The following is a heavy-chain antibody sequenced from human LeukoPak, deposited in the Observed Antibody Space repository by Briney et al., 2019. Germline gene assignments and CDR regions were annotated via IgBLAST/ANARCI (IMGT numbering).Heavy chain of an antibody. J-gene: IGHJ4*02. V-gene: IGHV1-69*05. CDR3: ASEAMKIKHRITMIVVALDY. Sequence: SVKGSCKASGGTFSSYAISWVRQAPGQGLEWMGRIIPIFGTANYAQKFQGRVTITTDESTSTAYMELSSLRSEDTAVSYCASEAMKIKHRITMIVVALDYWGQGTLVTVSS. CDR1: GGTFSSYA. CDR2: IIPIFGTA. D-gene: IGHD3-22*01.